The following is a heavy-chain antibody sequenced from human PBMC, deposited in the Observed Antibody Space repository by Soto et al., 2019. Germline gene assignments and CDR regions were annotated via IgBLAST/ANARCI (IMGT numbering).Heavy chain of an antibody. Sequence: QVQLVQSGAEVKKPGASVKVSCKASGYTFTSYAMHWVRQAPGQRLEWMGWISAYNGNTNYAQKLQGRVTMTTDTSTSTAYMELRSLRSDDTAVYYCAREGGSSWYDYYYYYGMDVWGQGTTVTVSS. D-gene: IGHD6-13*01. J-gene: IGHJ6*02. V-gene: IGHV1-3*01. CDR3: AREGGSSWYDYYYYYGMDV. CDR2: ISAYNGNT. CDR1: GYTFTSYA.